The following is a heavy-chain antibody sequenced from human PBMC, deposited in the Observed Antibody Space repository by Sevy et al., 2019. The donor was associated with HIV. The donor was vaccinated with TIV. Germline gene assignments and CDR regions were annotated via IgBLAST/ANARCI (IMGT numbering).Heavy chain of an antibody. CDR1: GYSISSGYY. CDR2: IYESGRT. V-gene: IGHV4-38-2*01. Sequence: SETLSLTCAVSGYSISSGYYWGWIRQSPVKGLEWIGSIYESGRTFYNPSLESRVTMSVDTSKNQFSLKLNSMTAADTAVYYCARLWDILVIPAGGYFDYWGQGTLVTVSS. CDR3: ARLWDILVIPAGGYFDY. J-gene: IGHJ4*02. D-gene: IGHD2-2*01.